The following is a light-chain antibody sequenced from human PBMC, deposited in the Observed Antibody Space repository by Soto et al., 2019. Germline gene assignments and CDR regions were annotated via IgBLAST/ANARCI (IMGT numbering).Light chain of an antibody. CDR2: AVS. J-gene: IGLJ1*01. CDR1: SSDIGSYNH. CDR3: ISYTDRQSYL. V-gene: IGLV2-14*03. Sequence: QAVLIQPASVSWSPGHSITISCSGTSSDIGSYNHVAWYQQFPGKSPKLMIYAVSDRPSGVSDRFSGSKSGITASLTISGLQTEDEADYYCISYTDRQSYLFGTGTKVTVL.